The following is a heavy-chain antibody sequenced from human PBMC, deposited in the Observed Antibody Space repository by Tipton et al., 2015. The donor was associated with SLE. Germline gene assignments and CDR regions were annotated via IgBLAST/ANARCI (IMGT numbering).Heavy chain of an antibody. D-gene: IGHD3-16*01. V-gene: IGHV4-59*11. CDR3: ARDLPQSGGDAFNI. Sequence: TLSLTCTVSGGHISSHYWSWIRQPPGKGLEWIGYNYYSVSTNYNPPRKSRVTISVNTSKNHFSLKLSSVAAADTAVYYCARDLPQSGGDAFNIWGQGTMVTVSS. CDR1: GGHISSHY. CDR2: NYYSVST. J-gene: IGHJ3*02.